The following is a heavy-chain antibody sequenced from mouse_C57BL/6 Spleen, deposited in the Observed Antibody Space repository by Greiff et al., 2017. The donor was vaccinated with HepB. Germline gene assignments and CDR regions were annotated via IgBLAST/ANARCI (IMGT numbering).Heavy chain of an antibody. CDR3: ARGDYSNPYWYFDV. CDR2: IYPGDGDT. D-gene: IGHD2-5*01. CDR1: GYAFSSSW. V-gene: IGHV1-82*01. Sequence: VQLKESGPELVKPGASVKISCKASGYAFSSSWMNWVKQRPGKGLEWIGRIYPGDGDTNYNGKFKGKATLTADKSSSTAYMQLSSLTSEDSAVYFCARGDYSNPYWYFDVWGTGTTVTVSS. J-gene: IGHJ1*03.